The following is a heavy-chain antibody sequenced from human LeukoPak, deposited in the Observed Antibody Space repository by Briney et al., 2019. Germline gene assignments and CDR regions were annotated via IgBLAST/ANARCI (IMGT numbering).Heavy chain of an antibody. D-gene: IGHD3-3*01. Sequence: SETLSLTCAVYGGSFSGYYWSWIRQPPGKGLEWIGEINHSGSTNYNPSLKSRVTISVDTSKNQFSLKLSSVTAADTAVYYCARGESGYYYYYGMDVWGQGTMVAVSS. V-gene: IGHV4-34*01. CDR3: ARGESGYYYYYGMDV. CDR1: GGSFSGYY. J-gene: IGHJ6*02. CDR2: INHSGST.